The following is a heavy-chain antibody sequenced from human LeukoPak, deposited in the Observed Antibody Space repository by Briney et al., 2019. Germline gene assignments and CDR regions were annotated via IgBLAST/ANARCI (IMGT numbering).Heavy chain of an antibody. CDR3: ARYSYALTPFDY. Sequence: PSETLSLTCTVSSDFFSSVTDYWAWIRQPPGKGLEWIASGDYSGGTYYNPSLESRVAISADMSKNQISLKLSSVTAADTAVYYCARYSYALTPFDYWGQGTLVTVSS. CDR1: SDFFSSVTDY. V-gene: IGHV4-39*07. D-gene: IGHD5-18*01. CDR2: GDYSGGT. J-gene: IGHJ4*02.